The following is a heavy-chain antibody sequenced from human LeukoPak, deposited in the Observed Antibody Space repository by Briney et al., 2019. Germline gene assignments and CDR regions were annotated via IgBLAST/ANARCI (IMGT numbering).Heavy chain of an antibody. CDR1: GYTFTGYY. CDR3: ARGDKKENLSGPSGYFDP. Sequence: ASVKVSCKASGYTFTGYYMHWVRQAPGQGLEWMGWINPNSGGTNYAQKFQGRVTMTRDTSLSTAYMELSSLRSDDTAVYYCARGDKKENLSGPSGYFDPWGQGSLVTVSS. D-gene: IGHD3-10*01. CDR2: INPNSGGT. V-gene: IGHV1-2*02. J-gene: IGHJ5*02.